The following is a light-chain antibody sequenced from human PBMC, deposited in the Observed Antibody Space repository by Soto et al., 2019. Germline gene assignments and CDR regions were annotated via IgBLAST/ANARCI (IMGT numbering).Light chain of an antibody. CDR1: QSISSN. V-gene: IGKV3-15*01. CDR3: QQYNDWPLT. Sequence: EIVMTQSPATLSVDPGEGATLCCSASQSISSNLAWYQQKPGQAPKLLIYGASTRATGFPARFSGSGSGTEFTLTISSLQSEDFAVYSCQQYNDWPLTFGGGTNVEVK. J-gene: IGKJ4*01. CDR2: GAS.